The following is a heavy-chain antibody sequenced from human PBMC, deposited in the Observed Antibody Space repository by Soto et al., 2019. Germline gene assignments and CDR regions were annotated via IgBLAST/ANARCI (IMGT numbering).Heavy chain of an antibody. CDR2: IYPGDSDT. V-gene: IGHV5-51*01. J-gene: IGHJ6*01. D-gene: IGHD6-13*01. CDR3: ARTSAVGKYYYGMDV. CDR1: GYSFTSYW. Sequence: EVQLVQSGAEVKKPGESLKISCKGSGYSFTSYWIGWVRQMPGKGLVWMGIIYPGDSDTRYSPSFQGQVTISADKSISTAYLQWSSLKASDTAMYYCARTSAVGKYYYGMDVWGQGTTVTVSS.